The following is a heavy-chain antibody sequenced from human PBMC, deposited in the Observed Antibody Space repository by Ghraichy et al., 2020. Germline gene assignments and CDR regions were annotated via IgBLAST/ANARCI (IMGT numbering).Heavy chain of an antibody. CDR1: GYSFTSYW. CDR2: VYPADSSI. CDR3: ARHLPRGLTGYYPVDH. Sequence: GESLNISCKGSGYSFTSYWIGWVRQMPEKGLEWMGVVYPADSSIKYSPSLQGQVTISVDKSNSTAYLQWSSLKASDTAMYYCARHLPRGLTGYYPVDHWGQGTLVTVAS. J-gene: IGHJ4*02. V-gene: IGHV5-51*01. D-gene: IGHD3-9*01.